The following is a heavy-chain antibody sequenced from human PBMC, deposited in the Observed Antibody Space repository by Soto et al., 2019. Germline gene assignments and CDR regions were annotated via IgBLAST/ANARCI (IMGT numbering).Heavy chain of an antibody. CDR2: ISGSGGST. CDR1: GFTFSSYA. D-gene: IGHD3-10*01. V-gene: IGHV3-23*01. CDR3: ASYAYGSGSYYGDDFYYFDY. Sequence: GESLKISCAASGFTFSSYAMSWVRQAPGKGLEWVSAISGSGGSTYYADSVKGRFTISRDNSKNTLYLQMNSLRAEDTAVYYCASYAYGSGSYYGDDFYYFDYWGQGTLVTVSS. J-gene: IGHJ4*02.